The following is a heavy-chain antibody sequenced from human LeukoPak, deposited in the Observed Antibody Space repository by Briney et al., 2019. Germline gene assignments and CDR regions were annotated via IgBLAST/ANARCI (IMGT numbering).Heavy chain of an antibody. CDR3: ARHASPYSSNYYFDY. J-gene: IGHJ4*02. CDR1: GYSCLSHW. CDR2: VYPGDSDA. V-gene: IGHV5-51*01. D-gene: IGHD6-13*01. Sequence: GESLKISCKGSGYSCLSHWIGWVRQMPGKGLEWMGIVYPGDSDARYNPSFQGQVTISADKSISTAYLQWSSLKASDTAMYYCARHASPYSSNYYFDYWGQGALVTVSS.